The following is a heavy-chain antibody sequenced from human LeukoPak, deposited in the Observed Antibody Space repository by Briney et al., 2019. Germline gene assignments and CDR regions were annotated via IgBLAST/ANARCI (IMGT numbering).Heavy chain of an antibody. J-gene: IGHJ6*03. Sequence: GGSLRLSCAASGFTFSSYGMHWVRQAPGKGLEWVAVISYDGSNKYYADSVKGRFTISRDNSKNTLYLQMNSLRAEDTAVYYCAKSGASSSSFYYYCMDVWGKGTTVTVSS. V-gene: IGHV3-30*18. D-gene: IGHD6-6*01. CDR2: ISYDGSNK. CDR3: AKSGASSSSFYYYCMDV. CDR1: GFTFSSYG.